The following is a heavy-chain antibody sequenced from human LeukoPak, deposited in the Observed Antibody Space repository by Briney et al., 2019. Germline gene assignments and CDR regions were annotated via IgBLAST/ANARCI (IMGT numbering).Heavy chain of an antibody. CDR1: GYSFNSCW. V-gene: IGHV5-51*01. Sequence: GESLKISCKGSGYSFNSCWIGWVRQMPGKGLEWMGIIYPGDSDTRYNPSFQGQVTISADKSIITAYLQWSTLKASDTAMYYCARYPARDSSGWPSPPQYFQNWGQGTLVTVSS. CDR3: ARYPARDSSGWPSPPQYFQN. J-gene: IGHJ1*01. D-gene: IGHD6-19*01. CDR2: IYPGDSDT.